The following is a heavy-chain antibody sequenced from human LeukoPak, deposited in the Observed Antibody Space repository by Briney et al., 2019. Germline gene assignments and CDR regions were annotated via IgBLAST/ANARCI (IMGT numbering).Heavy chain of an antibody. CDR1: GGTFSSYA. D-gene: IGHD3-22*01. CDR3: AREGTSSGS. J-gene: IGHJ5*02. V-gene: IGHV1-69*04. Sequence: ASVKVSCKASGGTFSSYAISWVRQAPVQGLEWMGRIIPILGIANYAQKFQGRVTITADKSTSTAYMELSSLRSEDTAVYYCAREGTSSGSWGQGTLVTVSS. CDR2: IIPILGIA.